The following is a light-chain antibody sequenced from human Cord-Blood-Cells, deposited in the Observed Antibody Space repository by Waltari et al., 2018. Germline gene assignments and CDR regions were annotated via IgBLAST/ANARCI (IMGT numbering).Light chain of an antibody. CDR1: QSVSSSY. V-gene: IGKV3-20*01. CDR3: QQYGSSLL. Sequence: DIVLTQSPGTLSLSPGERATLSCRASQSVSSSYLAWYQQKPGQAPRLLIYGASSRATGIPDRFSGSGSGTDFTLTISRLEPEDFAVYYCQQYGSSLLFGQGTKVEIK. J-gene: IGKJ1*01. CDR2: GAS.